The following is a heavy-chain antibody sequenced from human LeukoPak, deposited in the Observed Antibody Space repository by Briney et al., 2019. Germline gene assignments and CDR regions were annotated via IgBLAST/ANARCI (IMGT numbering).Heavy chain of an antibody. CDR1: GGSFSGYY. D-gene: IGHD3-10*01. Sequence: SETLSLTCAVYGGSFSGYYWSWIRQPPGKGLEWIGEINHSGSTNYNPSLKSRVTISVDTSKNRFSLKLSSVTAADTAVYYCATRELLWFGESLYGMDVWGQGTTVTVSS. V-gene: IGHV4-34*01. J-gene: IGHJ6*02. CDR2: INHSGST. CDR3: ATRELLWFGESLYGMDV.